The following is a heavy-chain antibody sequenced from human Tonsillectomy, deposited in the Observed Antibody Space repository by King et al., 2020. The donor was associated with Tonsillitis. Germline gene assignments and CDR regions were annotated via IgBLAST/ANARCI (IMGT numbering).Heavy chain of an antibody. D-gene: IGHD6-19*01. Sequence: VQLVESGGGLVQPGGSLKLSCTASGFTFSGSTMLWVRQASGKGLEWVGRIRSKANSYATAYAASVKGRFTLSRDDSKNTAYLQMNSLKTEDTAVYYCSLTTPGYSGGWYWGQGTLVTVSS. J-gene: IGHJ4*02. V-gene: IGHV3-73*02. CDR1: GFTFSGST. CDR3: SLTTPGYSGGWY. CDR2: IRSKANSYAT.